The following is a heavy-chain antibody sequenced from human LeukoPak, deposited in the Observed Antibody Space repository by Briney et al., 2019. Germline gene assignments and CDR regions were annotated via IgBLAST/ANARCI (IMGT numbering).Heavy chain of an antibody. CDR2: TYYRSKWYN. CDR1: GDSVSSNSAA. D-gene: IGHD5-18*01. V-gene: IGHV6-1*01. J-gene: IGHJ4*02. Sequence: SQTLSLTCAISGDSVSSNSAAWNWIRQSPSRGLEWLGRTYYRSKWYNDYAVSVKSRININPDTSKNEFSLQLNSVTPEDTAVYYCARSTVMVGRAAQKYFDYWGQGTLVTVSS. CDR3: ARSTVMVGRAAQKYFDY.